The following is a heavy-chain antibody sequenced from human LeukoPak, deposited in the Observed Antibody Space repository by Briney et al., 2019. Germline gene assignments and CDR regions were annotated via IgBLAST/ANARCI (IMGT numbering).Heavy chain of an antibody. J-gene: IGHJ4*02. CDR2: INHSGST. CDR1: GGSFSGYY. V-gene: IGHV4-34*01. Sequence: SETLSLTCAVYGGSFSGYYWSWIRQPPGKGLEWIGEINHSGSTNYNPSLKSRVTISVDTSKNQFSLKLSSVTAPDPGGYYCAGGPTGTTFPYWGQGTLVTVSS. CDR3: AGGPTGTTFPY. D-gene: IGHD1-7*01.